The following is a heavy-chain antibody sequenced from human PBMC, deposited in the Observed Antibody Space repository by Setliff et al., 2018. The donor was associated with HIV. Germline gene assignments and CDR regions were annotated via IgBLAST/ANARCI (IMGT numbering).Heavy chain of an antibody. CDR2: IYSSGSI. CDR1: GGSISSHC. J-gene: IGHJ4*02. V-gene: IGHV4-59*11. Sequence: SETLSLTCTVSGGSISSHCWSWIRQSPGKALGWIGYIYSSGSIIYNPSLKSRVTMSVDTSQNQVSLDLDSVTAADTAVYYCARAGSYGWDYWGQGTLVTVSS. CDR3: ARAGSYGWDY. D-gene: IGHD5-18*01.